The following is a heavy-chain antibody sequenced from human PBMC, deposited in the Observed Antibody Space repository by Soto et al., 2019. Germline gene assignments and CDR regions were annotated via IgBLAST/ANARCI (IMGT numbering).Heavy chain of an antibody. CDR2: INHSGST. CDR1: GGCLRGYY. CDR3: AISFGYCGGGSCAGGIDP. V-gene: IGHV4-34*01. J-gene: IGHJ5*02. D-gene: IGHD2-15*01. Sequence: AETLSLTCAVYGGCLRGYYWSWIRQPPGKGLEWIGEINHSGSTNYNPSLKSRVTISVDTSKNQFSLKLSSVTAADTAVYSFAISFGYCGGGSCAGGIDPGGQGTLVTVSS.